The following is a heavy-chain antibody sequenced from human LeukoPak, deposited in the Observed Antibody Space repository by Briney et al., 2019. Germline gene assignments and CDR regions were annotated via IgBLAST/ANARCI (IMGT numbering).Heavy chain of an antibody. CDR1: GYTFTSYY. D-gene: IGHD3-3*01. J-gene: IGHJ4*02. CDR2: INPSGGST. Sequence: GASVKVSCKASGYTFTSYYMYWVRQAPGQGLEWMGIINPSGGSTSYAQKFQGRVTMTRDTSTSTVYMELSSLRSEDTAAYYCARASFGVVIFDYWGQGTLVTVSS. V-gene: IGHV1-46*01. CDR3: ARASFGVVIFDY.